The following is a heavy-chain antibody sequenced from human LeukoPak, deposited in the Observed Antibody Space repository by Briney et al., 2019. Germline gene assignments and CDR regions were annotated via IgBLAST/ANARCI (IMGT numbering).Heavy chain of an antibody. CDR2: ISGSGGSR. D-gene: IGHD6-13*01. CDR3: AKVLAAAGVDY. V-gene: IGHV3-23*01. J-gene: IGHJ4*02. CDR1: GFTFSYHW. Sequence: GGSLRLSCAASGFTFSYHWMTWVRQAPGKGLEWVSVISGSGGSRYYADSVKGRFTISRDNSKNTVYPQMNSLRAEDTAVYYCAKVLAAAGVDYWGQGTLVTVSS.